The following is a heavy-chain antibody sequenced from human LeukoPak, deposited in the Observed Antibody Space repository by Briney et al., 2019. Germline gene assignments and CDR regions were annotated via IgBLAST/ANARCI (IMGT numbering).Heavy chain of an antibody. CDR1: GGSISIYY. CDR3: ASVPHITMVRGVTNRYYYYYGMDV. CDR2: IYYSGST. V-gene: IGHV4-59*08. J-gene: IGHJ6*02. Sequence: KRWETLSLTGTVSGGSISIYYWSWIRQPPGKGLEWIGYIYYSGSTNYNPSLKSRVTISVDTSKNQFSLKLSSVTAADTAVYYCASVPHITMVRGVTNRYYYYYGMDVWGQGTTVTVSS. D-gene: IGHD3-10*01.